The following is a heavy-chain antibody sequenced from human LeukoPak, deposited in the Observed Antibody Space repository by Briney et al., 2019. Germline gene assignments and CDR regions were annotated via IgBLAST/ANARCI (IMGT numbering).Heavy chain of an antibody. CDR1: GGSISSGGYY. J-gene: IGHJ4*02. CDR2: IYYSGST. D-gene: IGHD5-24*01. V-gene: IGHV4-31*03. Sequence: SETLSLTCTVSGGSISSGGYYWSWIRQHPGKGLEWIGYIYYSGSTYYNPSLKSRVTISVDTSKNQFSLKLSSVTAADTAAYYCARWLQLRDYFDYWGQGTLVTVSS. CDR3: ARWLQLRDYFDY.